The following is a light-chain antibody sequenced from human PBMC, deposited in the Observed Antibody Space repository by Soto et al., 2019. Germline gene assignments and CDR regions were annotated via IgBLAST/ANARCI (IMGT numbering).Light chain of an antibody. Sequence: QSALSQPLSVSGSPGQSVTISCTGTSSDVGGFNSVSWYQQHPGKAPKLMIYDVNKRPSGVPDRFSGSKSGSTASLTISGLEAEDEADYYCCSYAGSYAYAFANGRKLTVL. CDR3: CSYAGSYAYA. V-gene: IGLV2-11*01. CDR2: DVN. CDR1: SSDVGGFNS. J-gene: IGLJ1*01.